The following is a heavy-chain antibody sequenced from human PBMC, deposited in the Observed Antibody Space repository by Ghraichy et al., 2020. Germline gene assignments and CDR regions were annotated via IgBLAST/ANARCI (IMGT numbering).Heavy chain of an antibody. D-gene: IGHD2-21*01. V-gene: IGHV4-4*07. CDR1: GGSISSYY. Sequence: SETLSLTCTVSGGSISSYYWSWIRQSAGKGLEWIGQFYTSGSTNYNPSLKSRVTMSADTSKNQFSLKLSSVTAADMAVYYCARVGGAPLGAFDIWGQGTMVTVSS. CDR3: ARVGGAPLGAFDI. CDR2: FYTSGST. J-gene: IGHJ3*02.